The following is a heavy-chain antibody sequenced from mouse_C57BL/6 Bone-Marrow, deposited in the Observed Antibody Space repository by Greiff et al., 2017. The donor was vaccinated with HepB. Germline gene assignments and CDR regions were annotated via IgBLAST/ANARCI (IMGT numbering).Heavy chain of an antibody. CDR2: IHPSDSDT. D-gene: IGHD2-5*01. Sequence: VQLQQPGAELVKPGASVKVSCKASGYTFTSYWMHWVKQRPGQGLEWIGRIHPSDSDTNYNQKFKGKATLTVDTSSSTAYMQLSSLTSEDSAVYYCAIYSNPYYYAMDYWGQGTSVTVSS. V-gene: IGHV1-74*01. J-gene: IGHJ4*01. CDR3: AIYSNPYYYAMDY. CDR1: GYTFTSYW.